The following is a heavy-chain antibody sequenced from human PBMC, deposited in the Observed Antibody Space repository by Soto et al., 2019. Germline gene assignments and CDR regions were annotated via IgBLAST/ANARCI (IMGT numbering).Heavy chain of an antibody. CDR1: GYTFTSYY. J-gene: IGHJ3*02. CDR2: INPSGGST. Sequence: ASVKVSCKASGYTFTSYYMHWVRQAPGQGLEWMGIINPSGGSTSYAQKFQGRVTMIRDTSTSTVYMELSSLRSEDTAVYYCARDAVYCSGGSCDSGAFDIWGQGTMVTVSS. CDR3: ARDAVYCSGGSCDSGAFDI. V-gene: IGHV1-46*01. D-gene: IGHD2-15*01.